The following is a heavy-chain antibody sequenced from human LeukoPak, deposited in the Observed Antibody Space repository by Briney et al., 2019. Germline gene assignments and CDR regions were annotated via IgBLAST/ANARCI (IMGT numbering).Heavy chain of an antibody. CDR3: AREVGDCSSTSCYKGYMDV. J-gene: IGHJ6*03. D-gene: IGHD2-2*02. CDR1: GGTFNNSA. Sequence: SVKVSCKTSGGTFNNSAISWVRQAPGQGLEWMGRIIPIFGTANYAQKFQGRVTITTDESTSTAYMELSSLRSEDTAVYYCAREVGDCSSTSCYKGYMDVWGKGTTVTVSS. V-gene: IGHV1-69*05. CDR2: IIPIFGTA.